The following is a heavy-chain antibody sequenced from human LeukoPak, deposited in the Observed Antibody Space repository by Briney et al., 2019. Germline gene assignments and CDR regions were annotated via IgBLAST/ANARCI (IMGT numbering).Heavy chain of an antibody. J-gene: IGHJ5*02. D-gene: IGHD2-15*01. CDR3: ASSPSYCSGGSCYPNWFDP. Sequence: SETLSLTCTVSGGSISDYYWTWIRQPPGKRLEWIGYIYYTGSTNYNPSLKSRVTISVDTSKNQFSLKLSSVTAADTAVYYCASSPSYCSGGSCYPNWFDPWGQGTLVTVSS. V-gene: IGHV4-59*01. CDR1: GGSISDYY. CDR2: IYYTGST.